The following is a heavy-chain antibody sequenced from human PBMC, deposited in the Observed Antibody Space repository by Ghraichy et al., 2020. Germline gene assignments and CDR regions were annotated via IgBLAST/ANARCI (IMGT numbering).Heavy chain of an antibody. CDR1: GGSFSGYY. CDR3: ARGYITNLRVNRGPYFDY. Sequence: SETLSLTCAVYGGSFSGYYWSWIRQPPGKGLEWIGEINHSGSTNYNPSLKSRVTISVDTSKNQFSLKLSSVTAADTAVYYCARGYITNLRVNRGPYFDYWGQGTLVTVSS. J-gene: IGHJ4*02. V-gene: IGHV4-34*01. CDR2: INHSGST. D-gene: IGHD3-3*01.